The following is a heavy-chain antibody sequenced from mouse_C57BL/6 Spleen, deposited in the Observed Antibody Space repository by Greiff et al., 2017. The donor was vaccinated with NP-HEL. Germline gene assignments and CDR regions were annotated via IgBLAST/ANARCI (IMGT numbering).Heavy chain of an antibody. D-gene: IGHD1-1*01. V-gene: IGHV1-53*01. Sequence: VQLQQSGTELVKPGASVKLSCKASGYTFTSYWMHWVKQRPGQGLEWIGNINPSNGGTNYNEKFKSKATLTVDKSSSTAYMQVSRLTSEDSAVYYCTSTYYGRSPYAMDYGGQGTSVTVSS. CDR3: TSTYYGRSPYAMDY. CDR2: INPSNGGT. CDR1: GYTFTSYW. J-gene: IGHJ4*01.